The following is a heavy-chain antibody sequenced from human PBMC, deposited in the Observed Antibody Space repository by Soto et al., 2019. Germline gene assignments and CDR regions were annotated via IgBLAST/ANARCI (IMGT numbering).Heavy chain of an antibody. V-gene: IGHV3-74*01. CDR2: INSDGSST. D-gene: IGHD2-8*01. CDR3: ARPGYCTNGVCFYGMDV. CDR1: GFTFSSYW. Sequence: GGSLRLSCAASGFTFSSYWMHWVRQAPGKGLVWVSRINSDGSSTSYADSVKGRFTISRDNAKNTLYLQMNSLRAEDTAVYYCARPGYCTNGVCFYGMDVWGQGTTVTVSS. J-gene: IGHJ6*02.